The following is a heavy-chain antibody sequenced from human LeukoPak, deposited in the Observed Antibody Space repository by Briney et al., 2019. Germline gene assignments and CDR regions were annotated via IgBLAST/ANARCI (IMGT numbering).Heavy chain of an antibody. CDR2: INHSGST. Sequence: PSETLSLTCAVYGGSFSGYYWSWIRQPPGKGLEWIGEINHSGSTNYNPSLKSRVTISVDTSQNQFSLKLSSVTAADTAVYYCARIRRRFRRITMVRGVYGNDYWGQGTLVTVSS. J-gene: IGHJ4*02. D-gene: IGHD3-10*01. CDR3: ARIRRRFRRITMVRGVYGNDY. CDR1: GGSFSGYY. V-gene: IGHV4-34*01.